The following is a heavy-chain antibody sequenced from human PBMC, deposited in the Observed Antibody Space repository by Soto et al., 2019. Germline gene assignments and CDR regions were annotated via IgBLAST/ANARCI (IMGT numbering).Heavy chain of an antibody. Sequence: SETLSLTCTVSGGSISSSSYYWGWIRQPPGKGLEWIGSIYYSGSTYYNPSLKSRVTISVDTSKNQFSLKLSAVTAAETAVYYCARHRVILRGGEYIWGSYRPDGAFDIWGQGTMVTVSS. CDR3: ARHRVILRGGEYIWGSYRPDGAFDI. CDR1: GGSISSSSYY. D-gene: IGHD3-16*02. CDR2: IYYSGST. V-gene: IGHV4-39*01. J-gene: IGHJ3*02.